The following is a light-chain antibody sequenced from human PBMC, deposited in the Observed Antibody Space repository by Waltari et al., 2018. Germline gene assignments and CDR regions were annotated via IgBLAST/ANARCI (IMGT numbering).Light chain of an antibody. J-gene: IGKJ4*01. CDR2: GAY. CDR1: QNVGTS. V-gene: IGKV3-15*01. Sequence: EILLTQSPATLSVSPGERVTLSCRASQNVGTSLAWYQQKPGQTPRLLIFGAYSRASGVPARFSGSGSGTDFTLAISSLQSEDFAVYYCQQYEDWPRHSFGGGTKVQIE. CDR3: QQYEDWPRHS.